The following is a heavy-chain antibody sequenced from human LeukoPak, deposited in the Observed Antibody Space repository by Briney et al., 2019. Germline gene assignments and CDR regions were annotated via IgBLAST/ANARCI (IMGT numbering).Heavy chain of an antibody. Sequence: GGSLRLSCAASGFTYTNYAMNWVRQAPEKGLEWVSAISGSGGSTYYADSVKGRFTISRDSSKNTLYLQMNSLRAEDTAVYYCAKDITMIVVAPDAFDIWGQGTMVTVSS. CDR2: ISGSGGST. D-gene: IGHD3-22*01. CDR3: AKDITMIVVAPDAFDI. J-gene: IGHJ3*02. V-gene: IGHV3-23*01. CDR1: GFTYTNYA.